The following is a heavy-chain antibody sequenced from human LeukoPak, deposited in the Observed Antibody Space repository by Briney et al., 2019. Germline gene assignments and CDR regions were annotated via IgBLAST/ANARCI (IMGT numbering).Heavy chain of an antibody. V-gene: IGHV1-18*01. CDR2: ISAYNGNT. J-gene: IGHJ5*02. CDR1: GYTFTSSG. Sequence: GASVKVSCKASGYTFTSSGISWVRQAPGQGLEWMGWISAYNGNTNYAQKLQGRVTMTTDTSTSTAYMELRSLRSDDTAVYYCVKYSSSCSPWFDPWGQGTLVTVSS. CDR3: VKYSSSCSPWFDP. D-gene: IGHD6-13*01.